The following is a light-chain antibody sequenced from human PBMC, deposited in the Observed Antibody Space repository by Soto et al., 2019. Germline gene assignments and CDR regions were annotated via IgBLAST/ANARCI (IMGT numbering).Light chain of an antibody. CDR2: DVT. V-gene: IGLV2-14*01. CDR1: SSDVGGYNY. CDR3: SSYTSSSTYV. Sequence: QSALTQPAPVSGSPGQSITLSCTGTSSDVGGYNYASWYQQHPGKAPKLMIYDVTNRPSGVSNRFSGSKSGNTASLTISGLQAEDEADYYCSSYTSSSTYVFGTGTKVTVL. J-gene: IGLJ1*01.